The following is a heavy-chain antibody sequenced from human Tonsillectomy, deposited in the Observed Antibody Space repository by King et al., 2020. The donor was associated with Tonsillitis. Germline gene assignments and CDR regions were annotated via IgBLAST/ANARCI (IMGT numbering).Heavy chain of an antibody. Sequence: QLQESGSGLVKPSQTLSLTCAVSGGSISSGGYSWSWIRQPPGKGLEWIGYIYHSGSTYYNPSLKSRVTISVDRSKNQFSLKLSSVTAADTAVYYCDRAPYTSQYYYDSSCSNDAFDIWGQGTMVTVSS. D-gene: IGHD3-22*01. CDR2: IYHSGST. V-gene: IGHV4-30-2*01. CDR1: GGSISSGGYS. J-gene: IGHJ3*02. CDR3: DRAPYTSQYYYDSSCSNDAFDI.